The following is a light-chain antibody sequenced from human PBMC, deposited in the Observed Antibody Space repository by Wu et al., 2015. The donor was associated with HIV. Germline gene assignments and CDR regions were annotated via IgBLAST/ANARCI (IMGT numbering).Light chain of an antibody. Sequence: SLSSRGPDATLXCRASQRVSTFVAWYQHRPGQAPRLVIYGASNRATGVPDRFSGSGSGTDFTLTISRLEPEDFAVYYCQQYGSSSWTFGQGTKVEIK. CDR3: QQYGSSSWT. CDR2: GAS. J-gene: IGKJ1*01. CDR1: QRVSTF. V-gene: IGKV3-20*01.